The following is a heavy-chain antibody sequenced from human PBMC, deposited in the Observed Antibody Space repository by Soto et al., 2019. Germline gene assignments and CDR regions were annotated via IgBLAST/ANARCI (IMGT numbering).Heavy chain of an antibody. CDR3: ASHRTFWPFDS. CDR1: GGSISTRDSISTRSFY. Sequence: QLQLQESGPGLVKASETLSLTCTVSGGSISTRDSISTRSFYWGWMRQPPGKGLQWIASISYSDGRCYSSSLTSRLTISVDTSKNQFSLSLRSVTAADTAVYYCASHRTFWPFDSWGQGTVVTVSS. D-gene: IGHD2-8*01. J-gene: IGHJ4*02. V-gene: IGHV4-39*01. CDR2: ISYSDGR.